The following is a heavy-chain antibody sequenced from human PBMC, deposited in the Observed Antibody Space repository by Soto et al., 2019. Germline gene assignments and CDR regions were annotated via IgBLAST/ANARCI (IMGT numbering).Heavy chain of an antibody. Sequence: QVQLVQSGAEVKKPGASVKVSCKASGYTFTNYHIHWVRQATGQGLEWMGWMNPNSGDTGYAQKFQGRGTMTRDTSITAAYMGLGGLRSEDTAVYYCARGGGGRWYSGDYWGQGTLVTVSS. V-gene: IGHV1-8*01. J-gene: IGHJ4*02. D-gene: IGHD6-13*01. CDR3: ARGGGGRWYSGDY. CDR2: MNPNSGDT. CDR1: GYTFTNYH.